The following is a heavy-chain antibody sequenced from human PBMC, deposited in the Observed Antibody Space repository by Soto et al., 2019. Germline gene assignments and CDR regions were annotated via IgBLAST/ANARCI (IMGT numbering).Heavy chain of an antibody. Sequence: PSETLSLTXTVSGGSVSSGSYYWSWIRQPPGKGLEWIGYIYYSGSTNYNPSLKSRVTISVDTSKNQFSLKLSSVTAADTAVYYCARDDYDFWSGTHRWFDPWGQGTLVTVSS. D-gene: IGHD3-3*01. CDR1: GGSVSSGSYY. V-gene: IGHV4-61*01. J-gene: IGHJ5*02. CDR2: IYYSGST. CDR3: ARDDYDFWSGTHRWFDP.